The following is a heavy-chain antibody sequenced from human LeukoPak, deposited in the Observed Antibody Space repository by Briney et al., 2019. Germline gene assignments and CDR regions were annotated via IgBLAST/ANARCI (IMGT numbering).Heavy chain of an antibody. D-gene: IGHD6-13*01. V-gene: IGHV1-2*02. Sequence: ASVKVSCKASGYTFTGYYMHWVRQAPGQGLEWMGWINPNSGGTNYAKKFQGRVTMTRDTSISTAYMELSRLRSDDTAVYYCARDRNYGEGGSSWDNVVPWPNWFDPWGQGTLVTVSS. CDR1: GYTFTGYY. CDR3: ARDRNYGEGGSSWDNVVPWPNWFDP. CDR2: INPNSGGT. J-gene: IGHJ5*02.